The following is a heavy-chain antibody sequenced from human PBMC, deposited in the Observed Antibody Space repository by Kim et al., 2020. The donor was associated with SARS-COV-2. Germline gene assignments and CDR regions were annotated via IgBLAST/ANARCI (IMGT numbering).Heavy chain of an antibody. CDR3: ARVFLYSLAGAAFDY. CDR1: GGSVSSGSYY. D-gene: IGHD5-12*01. CDR2: IYYSGST. J-gene: IGHJ4*02. V-gene: IGHV4-61*01. Sequence: SETLSLTCTVSGGSVSSGSYYWSWIRQPPGKGLEWIGYIYYSGSTNYNPSLKSRVTISVDTSKNQFSLKLSSVTAADTAVYYCARVFLYSLAGAAFDYWGQGTLVTVSS.